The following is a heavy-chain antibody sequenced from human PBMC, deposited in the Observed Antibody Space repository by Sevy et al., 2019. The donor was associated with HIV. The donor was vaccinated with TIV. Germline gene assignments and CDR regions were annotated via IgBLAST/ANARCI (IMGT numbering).Heavy chain of an antibody. CDR3: AKNRPPGGRYFSRHAMDV. Sequence: GGSLRLSCAASGFTFSTYDMHWVRQAPGKGLEWVAIISYDGSYREYADSVRGRFSMSRDNSKNTMYLQMSGLSIEDTAVYYWAKNRPPGGRYFSRHAMDVWGRGTTVTVSS. V-gene: IGHV3-30*18. J-gene: IGHJ6*02. CDR1: GFTFSTYD. D-gene: IGHD1-26*01. CDR2: ISYDGSYR.